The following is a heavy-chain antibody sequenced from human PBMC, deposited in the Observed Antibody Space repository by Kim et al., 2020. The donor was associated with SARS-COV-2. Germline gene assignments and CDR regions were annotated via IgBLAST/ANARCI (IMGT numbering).Heavy chain of an antibody. D-gene: IGHD2-2*01. CDR2: ISYDGSNK. Sequence: GGSLRLSCAASGFTFSSYGMHWVRQAPGKGLEWVAVISYDGSNKYYADSVKGRFTISRDNSKNTLYLQMNSLRAEDTAVYYCAKDSGFRMRVPAATGLGTITIDYWGQGTLVTVSS. CDR3: AKDSGFRMRVPAATGLGTITIDY. J-gene: IGHJ4*02. V-gene: IGHV3-30*18. CDR1: GFTFSSYG.